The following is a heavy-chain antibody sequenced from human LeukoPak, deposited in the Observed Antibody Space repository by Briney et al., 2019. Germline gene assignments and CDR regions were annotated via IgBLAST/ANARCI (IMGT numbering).Heavy chain of an antibody. Sequence: SETLSLTCAVYGGSFSGYHWSWIRQPPGKGLEWIGEINHSGSTNYNPSLKSRVTTSVDTSKNQFSLKLSSVTAADTAGYYCGRGLGVVYGYSRGGYWFDPWGQGILVTVSS. J-gene: IGHJ5*02. D-gene: IGHD5/OR15-5a*01. CDR3: GRGLGVVYGYSRGGYWFDP. CDR2: INHSGST. V-gene: IGHV4-34*01. CDR1: GGSFSGYH.